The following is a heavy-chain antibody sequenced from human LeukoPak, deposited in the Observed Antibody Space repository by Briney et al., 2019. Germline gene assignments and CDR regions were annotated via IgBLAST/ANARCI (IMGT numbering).Heavy chain of an antibody. CDR3: ATVITMIVVVPY. CDR1: GFTFSSYA. CDR2: ISYDGSNK. Sequence: GGSLRLSCAASGFTFSSYAMHWVRQAPGKGLEWVAVISYDGSNKYYADSVKGRFTISRDNSKNTLYLQMNSLRAEDTAVYYCATVITMIVVVPYWGQGTLVTVSS. J-gene: IGHJ4*02. D-gene: IGHD3-22*01. V-gene: IGHV3-30-3*01.